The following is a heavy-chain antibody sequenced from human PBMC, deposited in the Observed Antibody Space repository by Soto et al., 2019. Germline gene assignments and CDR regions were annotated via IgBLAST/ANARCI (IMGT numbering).Heavy chain of an antibody. CDR3: TMYYYDSSGYYYFDY. V-gene: IGHV3-73*01. D-gene: IGHD3-22*01. CDR1: GFTFSGSA. Sequence: GGSLRLSCAASGFTFSGSAMHWVRQASGKGLEWVGRIRSKANSYATAYAASVKGRFTISRDDSKNTVYLQMNSLKTEDTAMYYCTMYYYDSSGYYYFDYWGQGTLVTVSS. J-gene: IGHJ4*02. CDR2: IRSKANSYAT.